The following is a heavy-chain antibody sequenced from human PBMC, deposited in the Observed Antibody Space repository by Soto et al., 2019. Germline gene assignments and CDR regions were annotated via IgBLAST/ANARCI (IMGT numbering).Heavy chain of an antibody. Sequence: ASVKVPCKASGYTFTSYYMHWVRQAPGQGLEWMGIINPSGGSTSYAQKFQGRVTMTRDTSTSTVYMELSSLRAEDTAVYYCAKGGPFCIPDYDILTGPDSLMDVWGKGTTVTVSS. V-gene: IGHV1-46*01. J-gene: IGHJ6*04. CDR3: AKGGPFCIPDYDILTGPDSLMDV. D-gene: IGHD3-9*01. CDR2: INPSGGST. CDR1: GYTFTSYY.